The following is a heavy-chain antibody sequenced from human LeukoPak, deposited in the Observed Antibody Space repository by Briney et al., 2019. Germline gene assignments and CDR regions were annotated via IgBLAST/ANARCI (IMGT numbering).Heavy chain of an antibody. V-gene: IGHV1-18*01. CDR1: GYTFYSYG. CDR3: ARAAETPTSITTP. D-gene: IGHD6-6*01. J-gene: IGHJ4*02. Sequence: ASVKVSCKASGYTFYSYGIAWMRQAPGQGPEWMGWISVYNGNTKYAQKLQGRVTMTTDTSTSTAYMELRSLRSDDTAVYYCARAAETPTSITTPWGQGTLVTVSS. CDR2: ISVYNGNT.